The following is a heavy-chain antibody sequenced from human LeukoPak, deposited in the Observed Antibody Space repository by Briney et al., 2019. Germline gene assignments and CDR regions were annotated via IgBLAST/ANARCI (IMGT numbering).Heavy chain of an antibody. V-gene: IGHV1-2*02. Sequence: ASVKVSCKASGYTFTGYYMHWVRQAPGQGLEWMGWINPNSGGTNYAQKFQSRVTMTRDTSISTAYMELSRLRSDDTAVYYCARVPHKVVPAGGAFDIWGQGTMVTVSS. D-gene: IGHD2-2*01. CDR2: INPNSGGT. CDR3: ARVPHKVVPAGGAFDI. CDR1: GYTFTGYY. J-gene: IGHJ3*02.